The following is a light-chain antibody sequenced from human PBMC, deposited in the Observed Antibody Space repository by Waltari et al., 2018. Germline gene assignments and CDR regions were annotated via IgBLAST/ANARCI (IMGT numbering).Light chain of an antibody. Sequence: EIVLTQSLGTLSLSPGERATLSCWASQSVGRSLAWYQQKRGQAPRLPIYGASTRATGIPDRFSGSGSGTDFSLTISRLEPEDFAVYYCQHYVKLPVTFGQGTKVEIK. CDR1: QSVGRS. J-gene: IGKJ1*01. V-gene: IGKV3-20*01. CDR2: GAS. CDR3: QHYVKLPVT.